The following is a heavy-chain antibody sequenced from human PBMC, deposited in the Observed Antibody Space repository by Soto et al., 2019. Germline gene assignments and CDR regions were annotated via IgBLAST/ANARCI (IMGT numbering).Heavy chain of an antibody. J-gene: IGHJ4*02. CDR2: IYPGDSGT. Sequence: GESLKISCKGSGYSFSNYWIGWARQMPEKGLEWMGIIYPGDSGTRYSPSLQGQVTISADKSFSTAYLQWSSLKASDSAMYYCARLVTKSLDYWGQGTLVTVSS. D-gene: IGHD2-8*01. CDR1: GYSFSNYW. V-gene: IGHV5-51*01. CDR3: ARLVTKSLDY.